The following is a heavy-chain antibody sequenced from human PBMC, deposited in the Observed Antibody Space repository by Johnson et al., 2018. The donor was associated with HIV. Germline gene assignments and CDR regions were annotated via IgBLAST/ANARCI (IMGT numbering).Heavy chain of an antibody. Sequence: VQLVESGGGLVQPGGSLRLSCAASGFTFSSYWMSWVRQAPGKGLEWVANIKQDGREKYNVDSVKGRFIISRDNAKNSLYLQMNSLRAEDTAVYYCARAVDILAGPDALDIWGQGTLVTVSS. D-gene: IGHD3-9*01. J-gene: IGHJ3*02. CDR2: IKQDGREK. CDR1: GFTFSSYW. CDR3: ARAVDILAGPDALDI. V-gene: IGHV3-7*04.